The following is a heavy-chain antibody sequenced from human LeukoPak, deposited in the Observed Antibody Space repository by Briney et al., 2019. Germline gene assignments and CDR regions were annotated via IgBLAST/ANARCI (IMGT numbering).Heavy chain of an antibody. V-gene: IGHV3-9*01. J-gene: IGHJ4*02. CDR2: INWNSRNI. CDR3: VKDMGIRDGYNCAHDY. D-gene: IGHD5-24*01. CDR1: GFNFDDHV. Sequence: GGSLRLSFAASGFNFDDHVIHWVRQAPGKGLEWVSAINWNSRNIGHADSVKGRFTISRDNAKSSLYLQMNSLRPEDTALYYCVKDMGIRDGYNCAHDYWGQGTLVTVSS.